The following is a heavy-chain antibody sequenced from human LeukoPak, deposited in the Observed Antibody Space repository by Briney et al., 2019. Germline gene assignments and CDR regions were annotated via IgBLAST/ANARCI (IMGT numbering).Heavy chain of an antibody. CDR2: IRYDGSNK. V-gene: IGHV3-30*02. D-gene: IGHD2-2*01. J-gene: IGHJ4*02. CDR1: GFTFSSYG. Sequence: PGGSLRLSCAASGFTFSSYGMHWVRQAPGKGLEWVAFIRYDGSNKYYADSVKGRFTISRDNSKNTLYLQMNSLRAEDTAVYYCAKGSCSGTSCYSGLDWGQGMLVTVSS. CDR3: AKGSCSGTSCYSGLD.